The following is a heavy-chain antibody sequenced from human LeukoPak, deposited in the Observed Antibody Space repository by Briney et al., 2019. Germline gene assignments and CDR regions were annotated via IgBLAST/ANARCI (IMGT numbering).Heavy chain of an antibody. J-gene: IGHJ6*02. CDR2: ISSSSYI. CDR3: ARDDCSSTSCPGYWYYGMDV. D-gene: IGHD2-2*01. V-gene: IGHV3-21*01. Sequence: GGSLRLSCAASGFTSSSYSMNWVRQAPGKGLEWVSSISSSSYIYYADSVKGRFTISRDNAKNSLYLQMSSLRAEDTAVYYCARDDCSSTSCPGYWYYGMDVWGQGTTVTVSS. CDR1: GFTSSSYS.